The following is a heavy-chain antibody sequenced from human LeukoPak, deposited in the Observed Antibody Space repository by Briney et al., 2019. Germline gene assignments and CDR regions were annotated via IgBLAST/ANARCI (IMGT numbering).Heavy chain of an antibody. CDR1: AFTFDDYG. CDR3: AKDYGYSSSWYDY. Sequence: GRSLRLSCGASAFTFDDYGMHWGRPAPGNGRDWGSTTSWNSASVGYVDSVKGRFTISRDNAKKTLYLQMNSMRPEATALYYCAKDYGYSSSWYDYWGQGTLVTVS. D-gene: IGHD6-13*01. J-gene: IGHJ4*02. CDR2: TSWNSASV. V-gene: IGHV3-9*01.